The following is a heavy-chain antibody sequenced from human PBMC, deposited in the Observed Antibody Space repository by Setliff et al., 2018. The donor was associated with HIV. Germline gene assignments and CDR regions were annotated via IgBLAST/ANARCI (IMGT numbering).Heavy chain of an antibody. CDR2: ISYTGGT. D-gene: IGHD6-13*01. J-gene: IGHJ4*02. V-gene: IGHV4-59*11. CDR3: ARGLSSPFAAGL. Sequence: PSETLSLTCTVSGGSISSHYWGWLRQPPGKGLEWIGSISYTGGTNHNPSLQSRVTMSIDTSKDQFSLKLSSSTSADTAVYYCARGLSSPFAAGLWGQGTLVTVSS. CDR1: GGSISSHY.